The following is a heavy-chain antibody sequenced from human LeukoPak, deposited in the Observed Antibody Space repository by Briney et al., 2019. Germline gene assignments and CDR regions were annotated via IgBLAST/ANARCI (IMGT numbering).Heavy chain of an antibody. CDR2: IYYSGST. Sequence: SETLSLTCTVSGASVSSFIHYWSWVRQPPAKGPEGMGNIYYSGSTNFSPSLKSRVSISVDTSKNQFSLKLRSVTAADTAVYYCARIALDADSSPYYRLYYFDSWGQGTLVTVSS. J-gene: IGHJ4*02. D-gene: IGHD3-22*01. CDR3: ARIALDADSSPYYRLYYFDS. V-gene: IGHV4-61*01. CDR1: GASVSSFIHY.